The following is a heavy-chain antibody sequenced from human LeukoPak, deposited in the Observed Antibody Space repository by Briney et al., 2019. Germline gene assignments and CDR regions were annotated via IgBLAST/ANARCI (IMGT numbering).Heavy chain of an antibody. CDR3: ARGKYYDFWSGYYGDAFDI. CDR1: GGSISSYY. Sequence: SETLSLTCTVSGGSISSYYWSWIRQPPGKGLEWIGYIYYSGSTNYNPSLKSRVTISVDTSKNQFSLKLSSVTAADTAVYYCARGKYYDFWSGYYGDAFDIWGQGTMVTVSS. V-gene: IGHV4-59*01. D-gene: IGHD3-3*01. CDR2: IYYSGST. J-gene: IGHJ3*02.